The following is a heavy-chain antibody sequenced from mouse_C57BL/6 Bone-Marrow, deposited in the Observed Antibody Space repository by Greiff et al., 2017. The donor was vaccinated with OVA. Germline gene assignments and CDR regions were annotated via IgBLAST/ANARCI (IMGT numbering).Heavy chain of an antibody. J-gene: IGHJ1*03. CDR2: IDPEDGET. CDR3: LWPWYFDV. D-gene: IGHD1-1*02. Sequence: EVQLQQSGAELVKPGASVKLSCKASGFNIKDYYMHWVKQRTEQGLEWIGRIDPEDGETTYAPKFQGKATITADTSSNTAYRQLSSLSSDDTAVYFFLWPWYFDVWGTDTTLTVSS. CDR1: GFNIKDYY. V-gene: IGHV14-2*01.